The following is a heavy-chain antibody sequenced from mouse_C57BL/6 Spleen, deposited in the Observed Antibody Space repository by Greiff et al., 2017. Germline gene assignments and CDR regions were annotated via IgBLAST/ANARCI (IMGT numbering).Heavy chain of an antibody. CDR1: GFSFNTYA. D-gene: IGHD2-4*01. J-gene: IGHJ4*01. CDR2: IRSKSNNYAT. Sequence: EVKLMESGGGLVQPKGSLKLSCAASGFSFNTYAMNWVRQAPGKGLEWVARIRSKSNNYATYYADSVKDRFTISRDDSESMLYLQMNNLKTEDTAMYCCVRQIYYDYDDYYARDYWGQGTSVTVSS. CDR3: VRQIYYDYDDYYARDY. V-gene: IGHV10-1*01.